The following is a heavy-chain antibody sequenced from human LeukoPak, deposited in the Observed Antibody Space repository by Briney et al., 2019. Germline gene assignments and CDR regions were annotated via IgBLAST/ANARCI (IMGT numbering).Heavy chain of an antibody. V-gene: IGHV4-39*01. CDR1: GASISSSNYY. CDR3: ARHASVDGNWPRPLDY. J-gene: IGHJ4*02. CDR2: IYYSGST. Sequence: KPSETLSLTCTVSGASISSSNYYWGWIRQPPGKGLEWIGNIYYSGSTYYKPSLKTRVTISVDTSKNQFSLKLTSVTAADTAVYYCARHASVDGNWPRPLDYWGQGSLVTVSS. D-gene: IGHD6-19*01.